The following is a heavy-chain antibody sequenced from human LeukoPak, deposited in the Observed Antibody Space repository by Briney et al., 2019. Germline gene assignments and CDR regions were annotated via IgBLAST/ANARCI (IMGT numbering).Heavy chain of an antibody. Sequence: ASVKVSCKASGYTFTGYYMHWVRQAPGQGLEWMGWINPNSGGTNYAQKFQGRVTMTRDTSISTAYMELSRLRSDDTAVYYCAREPPPRSNYYGSGSIPLWGQGTLVTVSS. CDR2: INPNSGGT. D-gene: IGHD3-10*01. CDR3: AREPPPRSNYYGSGSIPL. V-gene: IGHV1-2*02. J-gene: IGHJ4*02. CDR1: GYTFTGYY.